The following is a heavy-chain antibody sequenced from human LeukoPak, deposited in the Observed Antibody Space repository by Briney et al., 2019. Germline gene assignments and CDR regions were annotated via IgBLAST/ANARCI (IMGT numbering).Heavy chain of an antibody. CDR2: ISGSGGST. CDR1: EITFSSHA. CDR3: AKDWGRYSSSWYYFDY. Sequence: GGSLRLSCAASEITFSSHAMSWVRQAPGKGLEWVSVISGSGGSTDYADSVKGRFTISRDNSKNTLYLQMNSLRADDTAVYYCAKDWGRYSSSWYYFDYWGQGTLVTVSS. J-gene: IGHJ4*02. V-gene: IGHV3-23*01. D-gene: IGHD6-13*01.